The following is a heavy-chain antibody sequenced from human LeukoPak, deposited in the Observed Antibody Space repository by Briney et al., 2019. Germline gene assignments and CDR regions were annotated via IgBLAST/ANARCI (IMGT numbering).Heavy chain of an antibody. V-gene: IGHV3-33*01. J-gene: IGHJ5*02. CDR3: ARLYGTYPGWFDP. Sequence: PGRSLRLSCAASGFTLSRYGMHWVRQAPGKGLEWVAVIWNDGRNKYYADSVKGRFTISRDNSKNTLYLQMNSLRAEDTAVYYCARLYGTYPGWFDPWGRGTLVTVSS. D-gene: IGHD4-17*01. CDR1: GFTLSRYG. CDR2: IWNDGRNK.